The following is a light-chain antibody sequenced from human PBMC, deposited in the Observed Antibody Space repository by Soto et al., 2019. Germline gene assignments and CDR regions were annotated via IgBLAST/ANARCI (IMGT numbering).Light chain of an antibody. V-gene: IGKV1-5*01. CDR2: DAS. J-gene: IGKJ2*01. Sequence: DIQMTQSPPTLSASVGDRVTITCRASQSISSWLAWYQQKPGKAPKLLIYDASSLESGVPSRFSGSGSGTEFTLTISSLQPDDFATYYCQQYNSYPYTFGQGTKLEIK. CDR1: QSISSW. CDR3: QQYNSYPYT.